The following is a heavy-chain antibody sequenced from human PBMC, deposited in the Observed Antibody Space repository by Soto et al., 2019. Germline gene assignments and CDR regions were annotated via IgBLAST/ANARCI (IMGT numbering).Heavy chain of an antibody. Sequence: EVQLVASGGGLVKPGGSLRLSCAASGFTFRSFTMNWVRQDPGKGLEWVSTISSNSAYIYYTDALSGRFTISRDNAKNSLHLQMNSLRAEDTAVYYCTRDASRDSSARGWFDPWGPGTLVTVSS. CDR2: ISSNSAYI. V-gene: IGHV3-21*02. D-gene: IGHD6-13*01. J-gene: IGHJ5*02. CDR1: GFTFRSFT. CDR3: TRDASRDSSARGWFDP.